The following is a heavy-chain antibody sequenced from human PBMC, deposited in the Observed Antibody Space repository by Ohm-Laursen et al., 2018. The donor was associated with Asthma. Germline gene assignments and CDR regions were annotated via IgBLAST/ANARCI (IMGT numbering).Heavy chain of an antibody. J-gene: IGHJ4*02. CDR3: AKDRDIVASPFDY. V-gene: IGHV3-23*01. D-gene: IGHD5-12*01. Sequence: LSLTCAASGFTFSNYAMSWVRQAPGQGLEWVSAISGAGGSTDYADSVKGRFTLSRDNSKNTLYLEMNSLRAEDTALYYCAKDRDIVASPFDYWGQGTLVTVSS. CDR1: GFTFSNYA. CDR2: ISGAGGST.